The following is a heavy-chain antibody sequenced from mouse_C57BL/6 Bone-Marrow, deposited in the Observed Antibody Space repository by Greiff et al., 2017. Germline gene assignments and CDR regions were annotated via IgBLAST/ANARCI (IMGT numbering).Heavy chain of an antibody. D-gene: IGHD2-4*01. CDR2: IYPGSGST. CDR1: GYTFTSYW. CDR3: ARYDYDGWAY. Sequence: VQLQQPGAELVKPGASVKMSCKASGYTFTSYWITWVKQRPGQGLEWIGDIYPGSGSTNYNEKFKSKATLTVDTSSRTSYMQLFSLTYEYSTVYYCARYDYDGWAYWGQGTLVTVSS. V-gene: IGHV1-55*01. J-gene: IGHJ3*01.